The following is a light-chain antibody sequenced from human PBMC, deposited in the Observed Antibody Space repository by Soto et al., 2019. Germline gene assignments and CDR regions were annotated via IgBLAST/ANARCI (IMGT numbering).Light chain of an antibody. CDR3: QHWTDYAWT. J-gene: IGKJ1*01. V-gene: IGKV1-5*03. CDR2: KTS. CDR1: QSLTMW. Sequence: DIHMTQSPSTLSASVGDRVTITCRASQSLTMWLAWYQQKPGKAPNLLIYKTSSLDSGVPSRFSGSGSGTELHLTNSRPQPDDFASYYRQHWTDYAWTFGQGTKVEVK.